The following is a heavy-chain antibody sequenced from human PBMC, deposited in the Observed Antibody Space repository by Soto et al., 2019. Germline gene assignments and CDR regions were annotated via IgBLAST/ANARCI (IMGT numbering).Heavy chain of an antibody. V-gene: IGHV3-23*01. J-gene: IGHJ4*02. CDR1: GFTFSSYG. D-gene: IGHD6-6*01. CDR3: AKRVAYSSSSAYFDY. CDR2: INDSGDT. Sequence: GGSLRLSCAASGFTFSSYGMSRVRQAPGKGLEWVSSINDSGDTYYGDSVKDRFTISRDNSKNTLYLQVNSLSAEDTAVYYCAKRVAYSSSSAYFDYWAQGTLVTISS.